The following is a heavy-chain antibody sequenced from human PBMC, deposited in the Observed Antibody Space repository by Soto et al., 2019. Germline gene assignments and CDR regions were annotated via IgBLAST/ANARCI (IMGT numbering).Heavy chain of an antibody. J-gene: IGHJ3*02. D-gene: IGHD6-19*01. CDR3: ACVQWLASHI. CDR2: ITTSSTSI. CDR1: GFTFSSYT. V-gene: IGHV3-21*01. Sequence: EVQLVESGGGLVKPGGSLRLSCAASGFTFSSYTMNWVRQAPGKGLEWVSTITTSSTSIYYADSVKGRFTISRDNAKNSLYLQMDSLRVEDTAVYYCACVQWLASHIWGRGTLVTVSS.